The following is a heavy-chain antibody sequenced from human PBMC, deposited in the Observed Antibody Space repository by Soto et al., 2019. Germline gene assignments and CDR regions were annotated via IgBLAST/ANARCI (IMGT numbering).Heavy chain of an antibody. CDR3: AGAHYDFWSGTCY. Sequence: QVQLQESGPGLVKPSGTLSLTCAVSGGSISSSNWWSWVRQPPGNGLEWIGEIYHSGSTNYNPSLKSRVTIAVDKSKNQFSLKLSSVTAADTAVYYCAGAHYDFWSGTCYWGQGTLVTVSS. CDR1: GGSISSSNW. J-gene: IGHJ4*02. D-gene: IGHD3-3*01. CDR2: IYHSGST. V-gene: IGHV4-4*02.